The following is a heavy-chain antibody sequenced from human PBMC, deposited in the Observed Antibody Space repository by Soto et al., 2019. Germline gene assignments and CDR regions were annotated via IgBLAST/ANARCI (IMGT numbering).Heavy chain of an antibody. CDR1: GFTFSSYS. D-gene: IGHD3-10*01. CDR2: ISSSSSYI. Sequence: EVQLVESGGGLVKPGGSLRLSCAASGFTFSSYSMNWVRQAPGKGLEWVSSISSSSSYIYYADSVKGRFTISRDNAKNSLYLQMNSLRAEDTAVYYCARGLDYGSGSYYNSFDYWGQGTLVTVSS. V-gene: IGHV3-21*01. J-gene: IGHJ4*02. CDR3: ARGLDYGSGSYYNSFDY.